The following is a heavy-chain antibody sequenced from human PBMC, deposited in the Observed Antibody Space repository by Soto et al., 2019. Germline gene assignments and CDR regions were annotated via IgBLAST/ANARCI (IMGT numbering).Heavy chain of an antibody. CDR2: IIPIFGTA. CDR3: ARDLDSPIFGGGYAFDI. J-gene: IGHJ3*02. D-gene: IGHD3-16*01. Sequence: ASVKVSCKASGGTFSSYAISWVRQAPGQGLEWMGGIIPIFGTANYAQKFQGRVTITADESTSTAYMELSSLRSEDMAVYYCARDLDSPIFGGGYAFDIWGQGTMVTVSS. CDR1: GGTFSSYA. V-gene: IGHV1-69*13.